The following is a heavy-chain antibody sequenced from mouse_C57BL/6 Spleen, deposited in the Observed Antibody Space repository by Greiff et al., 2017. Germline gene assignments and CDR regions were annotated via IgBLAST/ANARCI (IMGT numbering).Heavy chain of an antibody. CDR2: INPSNGGT. CDR3: AGFTTVVDYFDY. Sequence: VQLQQPGTELVKPGASVKLSCKASGYTFTSYWMHWVKPRPGQGLEWIGNINPSNGGTNYNEKFKSKATLTVDKSSSTADMQLSSLTSEDSAVYYCAGFTTVVDYFDYWGQGTTLTVSS. D-gene: IGHD1-1*01. J-gene: IGHJ2*01. CDR1: GYTFTSYW. V-gene: IGHV1-53*01.